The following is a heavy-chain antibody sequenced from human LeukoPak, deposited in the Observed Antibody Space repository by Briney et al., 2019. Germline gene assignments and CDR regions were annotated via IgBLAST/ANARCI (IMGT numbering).Heavy chain of an antibody. Sequence: PSETLSLTCTVSGGSMSSNYWGWLRQPPGKGLEWIGSIYYSGSTYYNPSLKSRVTISVDTSKNQFSLKLSSVTAADTAVYYCAGGRTYYYGSGSYSFWGQGTLVTVSS. D-gene: IGHD3-10*01. CDR1: GGSMSSNY. V-gene: IGHV4-39*07. CDR3: AGGRTYYYGSGSYSF. J-gene: IGHJ4*02. CDR2: IYYSGST.